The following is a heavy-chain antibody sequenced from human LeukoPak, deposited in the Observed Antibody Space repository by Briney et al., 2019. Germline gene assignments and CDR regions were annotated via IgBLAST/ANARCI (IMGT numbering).Heavy chain of an antibody. CDR3: ARDKHNPGSAFDI. J-gene: IGHJ3*02. CDR1: GFTFSSYG. V-gene: IGHV3-21*01. CDR2: ISSSSSYI. D-gene: IGHD5-24*01. Sequence: GGSLRLSCAASGFTFSSYGMNWVRQAPGKGLEWVSSISSSSSYIYYADSVKGRFTISRDNAKNSLYLQVNSLRAEDTAVYYCARDKHNPGSAFDIWGQGTMLTVSS.